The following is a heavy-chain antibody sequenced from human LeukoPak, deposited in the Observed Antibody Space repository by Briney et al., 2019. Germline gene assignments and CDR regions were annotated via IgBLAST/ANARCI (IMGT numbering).Heavy chain of an antibody. CDR1: GFTFSSYE. CDR2: IYSGGST. Sequence: GGSLRLSCAASGFTFSSYEMNWVRRAPGKGLEWVSVIYSGGSTYYADSVKGRFTISRDNSKNTLYLQMNSLRAEDTAVYYCARTSTGPLDYWGQGTLVTVSS. V-gene: IGHV3-53*01. J-gene: IGHJ4*02. CDR3: ARTSTGPLDY.